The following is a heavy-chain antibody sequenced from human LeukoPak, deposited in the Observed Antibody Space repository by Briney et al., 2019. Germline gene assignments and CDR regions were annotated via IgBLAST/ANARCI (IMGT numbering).Heavy chain of an antibody. CDR1: GFTFSDYY. CDR2: ISGSGGST. Sequence: GGSLRLSCAASGFTFSDYYMSWVRQAPGKGLEWVSAISGSGGSTYYADSVKGRFTISRDNSKNTLYLQMNSLRAEDTAVYYCAKGRRANYYYYMDVWGKGTTVTVSS. CDR3: AKGRRANYYYYMDV. J-gene: IGHJ6*03. D-gene: IGHD1-26*01. V-gene: IGHV3-23*01.